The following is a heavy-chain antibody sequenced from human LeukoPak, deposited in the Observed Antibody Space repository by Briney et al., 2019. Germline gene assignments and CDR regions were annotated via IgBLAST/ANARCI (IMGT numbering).Heavy chain of an antibody. CDR2: INQDGSAR. Sequence: PGGSLRLSCADSGFTFSDYWRSWVRQAPGKGLEWVANINQDGSARHYRDSLKRRFTISRDNAKNSLYLQMNVLRVEDVAVYYCARDYYATRSHDSWGPGTLVTVSS. J-gene: IGHJ4*02. CDR1: GFTFSDYW. CDR3: ARDYYATRSHDS. D-gene: IGHD3-10*01. V-gene: IGHV3-7*04.